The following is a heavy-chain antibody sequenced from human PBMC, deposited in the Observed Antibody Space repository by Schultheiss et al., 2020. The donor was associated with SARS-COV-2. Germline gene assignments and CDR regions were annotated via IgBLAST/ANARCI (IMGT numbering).Heavy chain of an antibody. Sequence: SETLSLTCTVSGGSISSSSYYWGWIRQPPGKGLEWIGEINHSGSTNYNPSLKSRVTISVDTSKNQFSLKLSSVTAADTAVYYCARARGGYFDYWGQGTLVTVSS. V-gene: IGHV4-39*07. CDR1: GGSISSSSYY. D-gene: IGHD3-10*01. CDR3: ARARGGYFDY. CDR2: INHSGST. J-gene: IGHJ4*02.